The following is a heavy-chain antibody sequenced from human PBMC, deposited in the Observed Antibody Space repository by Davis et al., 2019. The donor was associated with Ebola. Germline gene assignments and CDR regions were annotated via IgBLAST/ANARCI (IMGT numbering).Heavy chain of an antibody. J-gene: IGHJ4*02. CDR1: GFTFSSYW. CDR3: ARGPHSRYSSSWYINY. V-gene: IGHV3-7*03. CDR2: IKQDGSEK. Sequence: GESLKISCAASGFTFSSYWMSWVRQAPGKGLEWVANIKQDGSEKYYVDSVKGRFTISRDNAKNSLYLQMNSLRAEDTAVYYCARGPHSRYSSSWYINYWGQGTLVTVSS. D-gene: IGHD6-13*01.